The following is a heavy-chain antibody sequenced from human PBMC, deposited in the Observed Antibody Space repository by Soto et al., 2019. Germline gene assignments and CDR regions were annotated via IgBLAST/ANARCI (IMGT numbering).Heavy chain of an antibody. CDR1: GFTFRNYG. CDR3: VKYSGYDLTLEFSFDY. V-gene: IGHV3-48*01. Sequence: GGSLRLSCAASGFTFRNYGMNWVRQAPGKGLEWVSYIGIGSSTKYYADSVKGRFTISRDSSKNTLYLQMNSLRAEDTAVYYCVKYSGYDLTLEFSFDYWGQGTLVTVSS. CDR2: IGIGSSTK. J-gene: IGHJ4*02. D-gene: IGHD5-12*01.